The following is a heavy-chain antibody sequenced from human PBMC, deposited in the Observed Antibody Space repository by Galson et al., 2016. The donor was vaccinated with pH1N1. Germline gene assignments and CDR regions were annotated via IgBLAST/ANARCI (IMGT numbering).Heavy chain of an antibody. CDR2: IYWDDDK. Sequence: PALVKPTQTLTLTCTFSGFSLTTTGVGVGWIRQPPGEALEWLALIYWDDDKRYRQSLKNRLTLTNDNSRNEVVLTMTDMDHVDTATYYCVRTIHRLGYGPDYWGQGILVTVSS. V-gene: IGHV2-5*02. D-gene: IGHD3-22*01. J-gene: IGHJ4*02. CDR1: GFSLTTTGVG. CDR3: VRTIHRLGYGPDY.